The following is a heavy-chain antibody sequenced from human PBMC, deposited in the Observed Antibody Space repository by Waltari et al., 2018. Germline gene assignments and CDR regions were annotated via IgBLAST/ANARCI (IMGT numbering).Heavy chain of an antibody. Sequence: EVQLLESGGGLVQPGGSLRLSCAASGFTFSSYAMSWVRQAPGKGLGWVSVISGSGGSTYYADSVKGRFTISRDNSKNTLYLQMNSLRAEDTAVYYCAKDLAYGGDAFDIWGQGTMVTVSS. CDR2: ISGSGGST. CDR1: GFTFSSYA. CDR3: AKDLAYGGDAFDI. V-gene: IGHV3-23*01. D-gene: IGHD2-21*01. J-gene: IGHJ3*02.